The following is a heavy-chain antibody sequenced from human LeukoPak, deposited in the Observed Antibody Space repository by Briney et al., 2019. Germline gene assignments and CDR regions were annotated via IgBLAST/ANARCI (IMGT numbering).Heavy chain of an antibody. D-gene: IGHD2-2*01. CDR1: GFTFSSYW. V-gene: IGHV3-7*04. Sequence: GGSLRLSCTASGFTFSSYWMSWVRQAPGKGLEWVANIKQDGSEKYYVDSVKGRFTISRDNAKNSLYLQMNSLRAEDTAVYYCARGGNSWYSYYYGMDVWGQGTTVTVSS. J-gene: IGHJ6*02. CDR2: IKQDGSEK. CDR3: ARGGNSWYSYYYGMDV.